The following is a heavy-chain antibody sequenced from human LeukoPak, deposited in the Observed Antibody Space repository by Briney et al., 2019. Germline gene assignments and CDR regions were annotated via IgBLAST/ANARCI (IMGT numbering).Heavy chain of an antibody. J-gene: IGHJ4*02. CDR3: ARYTTGDFDY. V-gene: IGHV5-10-1*01. CDR2: IDPSDSYT. Sequence: GESLKISCKGSGYSLTSYWIGWVRQMPGKGLEWMGRIDPSDSYTNYSPSFQGHVTISADKSISTAYLQWSSLKASDTAMYYCARYTTGDFDYWGQGTLVTVSS. D-gene: IGHD1-1*01. CDR1: GYSLTSYW.